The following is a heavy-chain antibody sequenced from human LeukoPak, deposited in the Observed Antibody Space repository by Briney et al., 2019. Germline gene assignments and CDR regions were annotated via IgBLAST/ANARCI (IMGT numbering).Heavy chain of an antibody. D-gene: IGHD2-15*01. J-gene: IGHJ4*02. CDR2: ISSSSSTI. CDR3: AKGITRMAYCSGATCYDFDY. V-gene: IGHV3-48*04. Sequence: GGSLRLSCAASGFTFSSYSMNWVRQAPGKGLEWVSYISSSSSTIYYADSVKGRFTISRDNAKNSLYLQMNSLRAEDTALYYCAKGITRMAYCSGATCYDFDYWGQGTLVTVSS. CDR1: GFTFSSYS.